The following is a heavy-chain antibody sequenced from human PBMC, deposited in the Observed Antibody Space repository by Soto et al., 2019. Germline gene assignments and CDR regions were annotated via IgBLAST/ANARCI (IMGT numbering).Heavy chain of an antibody. V-gene: IGHV1-69*01. CDR1: GDTFNSYV. CDR3: TMSYGYTFGGSLDN. CDR2: IITAFGTT. D-gene: IGHD5-18*01. J-gene: IGHJ4*02. Sequence: QVQLVQSGPEVKKPGSSVKVSCKASGDTFNSYVITWVRQAPGQGLEWLGGIITAFGTTSYAQNFQDRLTITADEAPTTDHMELSSLTSDDTAMYYCTMSYGYTFGGSLDNWGQGTLVTVSS.